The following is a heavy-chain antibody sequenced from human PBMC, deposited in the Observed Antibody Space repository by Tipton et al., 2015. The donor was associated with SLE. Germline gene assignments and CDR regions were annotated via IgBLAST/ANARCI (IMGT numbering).Heavy chain of an antibody. J-gene: IGHJ4*02. CDR2: INSDGSST. CDR1: GFTFSSYW. D-gene: IGHD6-19*01. Sequence: SLRLSCAASGFTFSSYWMHWVRQAPGKGLVWVSRINSDGSSTNYADSVKGRFTISRDNAKNTLYLQMNSLRAEDTAVYYCVYNNGWYFYWGQGTPVTVSS. V-gene: IGHV3-74*01. CDR3: VYNNGWYFY.